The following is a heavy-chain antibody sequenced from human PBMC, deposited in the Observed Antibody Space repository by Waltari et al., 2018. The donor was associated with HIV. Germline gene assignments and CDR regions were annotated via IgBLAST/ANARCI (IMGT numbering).Heavy chain of an antibody. D-gene: IGHD3-10*01. Sequence: QVHLVQSGAELRTPGASVRVSCKASGYTFSNYGFNWVRQAPGQGLEWIGWIRTDKGQTIYDPKFQNRIALTTDTPTSTATWGLRGLRSNDTALYNGARGENNEHDTTGSDHWGQGTLLTVPS. CDR3: ARGENNEHDTTGSDH. V-gene: IGHV1-18*04. CDR1: GYTFSNYG. J-gene: IGHJ4*02. CDR2: IRTDKGQT.